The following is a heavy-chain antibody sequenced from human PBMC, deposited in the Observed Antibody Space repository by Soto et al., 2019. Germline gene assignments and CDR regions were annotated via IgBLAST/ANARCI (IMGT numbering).Heavy chain of an antibody. J-gene: IGHJ4*02. CDR1: GYTFTSYG. Sequence: QVPLVQSGAEVKKPGASVKVSCKAYGYTFTSYGISWVRQAAGQGLECMGWISAYNGNTNYAQKLQGRLTMTTDKTTSTAYMELSSLRSDDTAVYYCARDGGYTSVYWGQGTLVTVSS. CDR3: ARDGGYTSVY. V-gene: IGHV1-18*01. CDR2: ISAYNGNT. D-gene: IGHD5-12*01.